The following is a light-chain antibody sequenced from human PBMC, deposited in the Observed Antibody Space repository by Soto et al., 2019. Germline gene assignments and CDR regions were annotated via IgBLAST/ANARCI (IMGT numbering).Light chain of an antibody. J-gene: IGKJ5*01. CDR2: DAS. V-gene: IGKV3-11*01. CDR3: QQRGET. Sequence: SPATLSLSPGGRATLSCTASQGISTYIAWYQQKPGHPPRLLMFDASRRATGIPPRFSGGGFGTQFTLTINNLAPDDFAVYYCQQRGETFGPGTRLETK. CDR1: QGISTY.